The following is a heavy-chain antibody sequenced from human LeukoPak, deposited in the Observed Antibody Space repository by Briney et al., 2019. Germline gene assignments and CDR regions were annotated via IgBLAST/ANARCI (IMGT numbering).Heavy chain of an antibody. D-gene: IGHD2-2*01. CDR1: GGSISSGGYY. J-gene: IGHJ6*02. Sequence: SETLSLTCTVSGGSISSGGYYWSWIRQHPGQGLEWIGYIYYSGSTYYNPSLKSRVTISVDTSKNQFSLKLSSVTAADTAVYYCARDSEHCSSTSCPGYYYYGMDVWGQETTVTVSS. V-gene: IGHV4-31*03. CDR3: ARDSEHCSSTSCPGYYYYGMDV. CDR2: IYYSGST.